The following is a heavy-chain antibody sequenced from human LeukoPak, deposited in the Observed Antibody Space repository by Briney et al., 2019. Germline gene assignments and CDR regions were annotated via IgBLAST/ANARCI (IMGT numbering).Heavy chain of an antibody. V-gene: IGHV3-30*18. CDR3: AKDTTTVTASY. D-gene: IGHD4-17*01. Sequence: GRSLRLSCAASGFTFSSYGMHWVRQAPGKGLEWVAVISYDGSNKYYADSVKGRFTISRDNSKNTLYLQMSSLRAEDTAVYYCAKDTTTVTASYWGQGTLVTVSS. CDR2: ISYDGSNK. J-gene: IGHJ4*02. CDR1: GFTFSSYG.